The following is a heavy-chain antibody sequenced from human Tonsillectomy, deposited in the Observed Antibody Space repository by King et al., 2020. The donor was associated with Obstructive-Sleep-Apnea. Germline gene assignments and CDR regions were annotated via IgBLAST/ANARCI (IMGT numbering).Heavy chain of an antibody. Sequence: QLVQSGGGLVQPGGSLRLSCSASGFTFSSYAMSWVRQAPGKGLEWVSAISGSGCSTYYAYSVKGRFTISRNNSKNTLYLQMNSLKAEDKAVYYCAKDQRKGSSSPYCDYWGQGTLVTVSS. CDR2: ISGSGCST. D-gene: IGHD6-13*01. CDR1: GFTFSSYA. CDR3: AKDQRKGSSSPYCDY. V-gene: IGHV3-23*04. J-gene: IGHJ4*02.